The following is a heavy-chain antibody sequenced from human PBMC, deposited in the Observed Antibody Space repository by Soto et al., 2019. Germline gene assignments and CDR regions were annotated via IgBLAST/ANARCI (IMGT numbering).Heavy chain of an antibody. V-gene: IGHV4-34*01. CDR1: GGSFSGYY. J-gene: IGHJ6*02. D-gene: IGHD5-18*01. CDR2: INHSGST. CDR3: ARESAIIYYYYGMDV. Sequence: SETLSLTCAVYGGSFSGYYWSWIRQPPGKGLEWIGEINHSGSTNYNPSLKSRVTISVDTSKNQFSLKPSSVTAADTAVYYCARESAIIYYYYGMDVWGQGTTVTVSS.